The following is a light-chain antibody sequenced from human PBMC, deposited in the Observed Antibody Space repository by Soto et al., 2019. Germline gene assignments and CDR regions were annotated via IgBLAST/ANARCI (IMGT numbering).Light chain of an antibody. CDR2: DVS. CDR1: SSDVGAYNF. V-gene: IGLV2-11*01. Sequence: QSALTQPRSVSGSPGQSVTVSCTGTSSDVGAYNFVSWYQHHPSKAPKLMIYDVSKRPSGVPDRFSGSKSGNTASLTISGLQAEDEADYYCCSYAGSYTGVFGTGTKVTVL. J-gene: IGLJ1*01. CDR3: CSYAGSYTGV.